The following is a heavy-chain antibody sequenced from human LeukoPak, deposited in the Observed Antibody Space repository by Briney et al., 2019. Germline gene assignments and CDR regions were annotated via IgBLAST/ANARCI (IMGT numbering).Heavy chain of an antibody. J-gene: IGHJ6*02. V-gene: IGHV4-34*01. D-gene: IGHD4-17*01. CDR2: INHSGST. CDR1: GGSFSGYY. CDR3: ARDRDYGDPYYYYGMDV. Sequence: PSETLSLTCAVYGGSFSGYYWSWIRQPPGKGLEWIGEINHSGSTNYNPSLKSRVTISVDTSKNQFSLKLSSVTAADTAVYYCARDRDYGDPYYYYGMDVWGQGTTVTVSS.